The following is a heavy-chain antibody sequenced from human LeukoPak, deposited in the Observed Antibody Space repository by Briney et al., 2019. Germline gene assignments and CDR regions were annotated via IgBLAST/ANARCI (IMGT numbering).Heavy chain of an antibody. CDR1: GFTFDDYA. CDR3: AKEGTAMVHYFDY. J-gene: IGHJ4*02. Sequence: GGSLRLSCAASGFTFDDYAMHWVRHAPGKGLEWVSGISWNSGSIGYADSVKGRFTISGDNAKNSLYLQMNSLRAENTALYYCAKEGTAMVHYFDYWGQGTLVTVSS. D-gene: IGHD5-18*01. CDR2: ISWNSGSI. V-gene: IGHV3-9*01.